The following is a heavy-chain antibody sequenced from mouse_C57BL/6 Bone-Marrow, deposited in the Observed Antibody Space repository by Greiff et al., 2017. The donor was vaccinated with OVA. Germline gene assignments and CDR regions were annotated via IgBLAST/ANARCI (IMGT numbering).Heavy chain of an antibody. Sequence: VKLVESGAELVRPGASVTLSCKASGYTFTDYEMHWVKQTPVHGLEWIGAIDPETGGTAYNQKFKGKAILTADKSSSTAYMELRGLTSEDSAIYYCTRTAFDYWGQGTTLTVSS. J-gene: IGHJ2*01. CDR3: TRTAFDY. V-gene: IGHV1-15*01. CDR1: GYTFTDYE. CDR2: IDPETGGT. D-gene: IGHD1-2*01.